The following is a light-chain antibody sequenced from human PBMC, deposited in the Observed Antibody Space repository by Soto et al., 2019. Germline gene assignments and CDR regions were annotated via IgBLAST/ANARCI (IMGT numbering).Light chain of an antibody. Sequence: DVQMTQSPSTLSASVGDRVTITCRASQSISSWLSWYQQKPGKAPKLLIYDASSLQSGVPSRFSGSGSGTEFTLTISGLQPDDFATYYCQHYNTYSTWTFGQGTKADIK. J-gene: IGKJ1*01. V-gene: IGKV1-5*01. CDR1: QSISSW. CDR2: DAS. CDR3: QHYNTYSTWT.